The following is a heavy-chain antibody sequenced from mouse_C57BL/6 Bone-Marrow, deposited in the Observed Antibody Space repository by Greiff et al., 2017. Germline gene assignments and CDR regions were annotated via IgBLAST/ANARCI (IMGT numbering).Heavy chain of an antibody. D-gene: IGHD4-1*01. Sequence: QVQLQQPGAELVKPGASVTMSCKASGYTFTSYWITWVKQRPGPGLEWIGDIYPTSGSTNYNEKFKSKAILAVDTSSNTAYMQRSSLTSEDSAVFYCARSDALGGCFDFWGWGTTPPVTS. CDR2: IYPTSGST. CDR1: GYTFTSYW. V-gene: IGHV1-55*01. J-gene: IGHJ2*01. CDR3: ARSDALGGCFDF.